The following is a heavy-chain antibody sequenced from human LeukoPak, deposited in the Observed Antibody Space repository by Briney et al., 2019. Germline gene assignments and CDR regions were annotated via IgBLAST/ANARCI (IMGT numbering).Heavy chain of an antibody. Sequence: PSQTLSLTCTVSGGSISSGGYYWGWIRQPPGKGLEWIGSIYHSGSTYYNPSLKSRVTISVDTSKNQFSLKLSSVTAADTAVYYCARSRAKLYYYDSSGYYFDYWGQGTLVTVSS. CDR2: IYHSGST. CDR3: ARSRAKLYYYDSSGYYFDY. V-gene: IGHV4-39*07. CDR1: GGSISSGGYY. J-gene: IGHJ4*02. D-gene: IGHD3-22*01.